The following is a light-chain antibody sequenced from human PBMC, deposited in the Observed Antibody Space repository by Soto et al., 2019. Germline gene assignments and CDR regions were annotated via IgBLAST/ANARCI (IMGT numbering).Light chain of an antibody. CDR1: QPISSW. V-gene: IGKV1-12*01. Sequence: IQMTRSPSSISASVGDRVTITCRASQPISSWLAWSQQVPGPAPYLLLYPASTLQSGVPSRFRGSRSGTEFTLTVSSLQPEDFATYYCLQDHDDSWTFGQGTKVDIK. CDR3: LQDHDDSWT. J-gene: IGKJ1*01. CDR2: PAS.